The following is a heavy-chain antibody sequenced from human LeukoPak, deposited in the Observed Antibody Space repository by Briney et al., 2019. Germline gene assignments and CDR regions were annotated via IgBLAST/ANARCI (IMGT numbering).Heavy chain of an antibody. J-gene: IGHJ3*02. CDR2: IYHSGST. CDR3: ARVGIPPYIVVVTAIRDAFVI. Sequence: PSGTLSLTCAVSGGSISSSNWWSWVRQPPGKGLEWIGEIYHSGSTNYNPSLKSRVTISVDKSKNQFSLKLSSVTAADTAVYYCARVGIPPYIVVVTAIRDAFVIWGQGTMVTVSS. D-gene: IGHD2-21*02. CDR1: GGSISSSNW. V-gene: IGHV4-4*02.